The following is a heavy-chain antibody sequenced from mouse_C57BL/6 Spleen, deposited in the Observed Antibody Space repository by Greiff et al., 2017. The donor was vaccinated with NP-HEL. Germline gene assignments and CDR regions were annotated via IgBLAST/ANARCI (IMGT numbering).Heavy chain of an antibody. Sequence: EVKLVESGGGLVKPGGSLKLSCAASGFTFSSYAMSWVRQTPEKRLEWVATISDGGSYTYYPDNVKGRFTISRDNAKNNLYLQMSHLKSEDTAMYYCARDLLGGTVFDYWGQGTTLTVSS. CDR1: GFTFSSYA. V-gene: IGHV5-4*01. CDR3: ARDLLGGTVFDY. D-gene: IGHD4-1*01. CDR2: ISDGGSYT. J-gene: IGHJ2*01.